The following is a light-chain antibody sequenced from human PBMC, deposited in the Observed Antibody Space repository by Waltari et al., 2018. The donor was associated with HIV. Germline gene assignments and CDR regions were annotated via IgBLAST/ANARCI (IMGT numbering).Light chain of an antibody. V-gene: IGLV2-14*01. CDR2: EVS. Sequence: QSALTPPASVSGSPGQSITISCTGTSRDVGGYNYVSWYQQHPGKAPKLMIYEVSNRPSGVSNRFSGSKSGNTASLTISGLQAEDEADYYCSSYTSSSTLDVVFGGGTKLTVL. CDR3: SSYTSSSTLDVV. J-gene: IGLJ2*01. CDR1: SRDVGGYNY.